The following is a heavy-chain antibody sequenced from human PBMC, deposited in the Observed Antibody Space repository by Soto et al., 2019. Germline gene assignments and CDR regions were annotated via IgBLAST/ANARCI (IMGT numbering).Heavy chain of an antibody. CDR3: ARGGGWFGEAEYYYYGMDV. D-gene: IGHD3-10*01. V-gene: IGHV3-21*01. Sequence: GGSLRLSCAASGFTFSSYSMNWVRQAPGKGLEWVSSISSSSSYIYYADSVKGRFTISRDNAKNSLYLQMNSLRAEDTAVYYCARGGGWFGEAEYYYYGMDVWGQGTTVTVSS. J-gene: IGHJ6*02. CDR2: ISSSSSYI. CDR1: GFTFSSYS.